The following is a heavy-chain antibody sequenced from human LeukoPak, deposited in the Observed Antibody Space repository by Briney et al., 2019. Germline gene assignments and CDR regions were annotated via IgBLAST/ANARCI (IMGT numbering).Heavy chain of an antibody. CDR3: ARGPTRQYFDS. J-gene: IGHJ4*02. CDR1: GGSINSYY. D-gene: IGHD6-6*01. V-gene: IGHV4-59*01. Sequence: SETLSLTCTVSGGSINSYYWSWIRQPPGKGLEWIGYIFYSGSTNYNPSLQSRVTISVDTSRNQFSLNLSSVTAADTAEYYRARGPTRQYFDSWGRGTLVTVSS. CDR2: IFYSGST.